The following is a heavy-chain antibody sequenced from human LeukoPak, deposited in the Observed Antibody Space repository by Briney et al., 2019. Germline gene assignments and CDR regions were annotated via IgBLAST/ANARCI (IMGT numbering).Heavy chain of an antibody. D-gene: IGHD5-24*01. CDR1: GGSFSGYY. Sequence: SETLSLTCAVYGGSFSGYYWSCIRQPPGKGLEWIGEINHSGSTNYNPSLKSRVTISVDTSKNQFSLKLTSVTAADTAVYYCARGSEMPAINYYMDVWGKGTTVTVSS. CDR2: INHSGST. V-gene: IGHV4-34*01. J-gene: IGHJ6*03. CDR3: ARGSEMPAINYYMDV.